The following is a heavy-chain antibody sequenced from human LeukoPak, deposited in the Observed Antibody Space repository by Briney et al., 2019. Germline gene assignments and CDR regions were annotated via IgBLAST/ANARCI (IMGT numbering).Heavy chain of an antibody. CDR1: GGSISSYY. J-gene: IGHJ4*02. Sequence: SETLSLTCTVSGGSISSYYWSWIRQPPGKGLEWIGYIYYSGSTNYNPSLKSRVTISVDTSKNQFSLKLSSVTAADTAVYYCASASITMVRGVIITSTFDYWGQGTLVTVSS. CDR2: IYYSGST. D-gene: IGHD3-10*01. V-gene: IGHV4-59*13. CDR3: ASASITMVRGVIITSTFDY.